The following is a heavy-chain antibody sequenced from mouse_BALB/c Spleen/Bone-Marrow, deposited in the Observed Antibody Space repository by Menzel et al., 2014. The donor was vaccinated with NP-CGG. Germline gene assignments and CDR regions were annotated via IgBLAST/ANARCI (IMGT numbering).Heavy chain of an antibody. Sequence: QVQLKQSGPGQVAPSQSLSITCTVSGFSLSSYSLHWVRQPPGKGLEWLGVIWGGGSTDYNLGLKSRLSISKDNSKSQVFLKMNSLQTDDTAMYYCTRFITTGAMDYWGQGTSVTVSS. J-gene: IGHJ4*01. D-gene: IGHD1-1*01. V-gene: IGHV2-6-4*01. CDR1: GFSLSSYS. CDR2: IWGGGST. CDR3: TRFITTGAMDY.